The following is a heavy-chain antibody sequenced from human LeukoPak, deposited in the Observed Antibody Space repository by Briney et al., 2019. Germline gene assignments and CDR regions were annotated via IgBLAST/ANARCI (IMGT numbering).Heavy chain of an antibody. D-gene: IGHD6-6*01. J-gene: IGHJ4*02. CDR1: GGSISSSSYY. Sequence: SETLSLTCTVSGGSISSSSYYWGRIRQPPGKGLEWIGSIYYSGSTYYNPSLKSRVTISVDTSKNQFSLKLSSVTAADTAVYYCARGISYSSSNGFDYWGQGTLVTVSS. CDR3: ARGISYSSSNGFDY. CDR2: IYYSGST. V-gene: IGHV4-39*07.